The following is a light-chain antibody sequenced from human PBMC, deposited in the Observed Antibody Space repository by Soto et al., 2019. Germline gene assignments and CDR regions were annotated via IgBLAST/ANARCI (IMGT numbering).Light chain of an antibody. CDR2: DAS. V-gene: IGKV1-5*01. J-gene: IGKJ1*01. Sequence: DIQMTQSPSTLSASVGDRVTITCRASQSISSWLAWYQQKLGRAPRLLIYDASSLESGVPSRFSGSGYGTEFTLTISSLQPDDFATYYCQQSADSWTFGQGTKVDIK. CDR1: QSISSW. CDR3: QQSADSWT.